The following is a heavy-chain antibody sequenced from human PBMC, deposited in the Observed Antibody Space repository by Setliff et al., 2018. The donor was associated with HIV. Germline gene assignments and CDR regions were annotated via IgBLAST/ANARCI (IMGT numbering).Heavy chain of an antibody. J-gene: IGHJ4*02. CDR2: VYYGGST. V-gene: IGHV4-39*01. CDR1: GDSISSSIYY. D-gene: IGHD3-16*01. CDR3: ARGNFNY. Sequence: SETLSLTCAVSGDSISSSIYYWGWSRQPPGKGLEWIGSVYYGGSTYYNPSLKSRVTISVDTSKNQFSLKLSSVTAADTAVYYCARGNFNYWGQGTLVTVSS.